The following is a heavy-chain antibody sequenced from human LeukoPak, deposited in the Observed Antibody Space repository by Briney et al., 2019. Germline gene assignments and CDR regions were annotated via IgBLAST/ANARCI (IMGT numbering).Heavy chain of an antibody. D-gene: IGHD3-16*01. CDR1: GVTFSSYS. V-gene: IGHV3-48*01. CDR2: ISSFSGTI. J-gene: IGHJ4*02. Sequence: GGSLRLSCVASGVTFSSYSMNWVRQAPGKGLEWVSYISSFSGTINYADSVKGRFTISRDNAKNSLYLQMNSLRAEDTAVYYCARDQGGVGYWGQGTLVTVSS. CDR3: ARDQGGVGY.